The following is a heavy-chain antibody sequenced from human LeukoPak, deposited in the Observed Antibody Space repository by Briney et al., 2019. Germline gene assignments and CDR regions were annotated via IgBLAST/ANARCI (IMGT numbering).Heavy chain of an antibody. CDR1: GGSISSGDYY. CDR3: ARLYCISTSCYTIDY. J-gene: IGHJ4*02. Sequence: SQTLSLTXTVSGGSISSGDYYWSWIRQPPGKGLEWIGYIYYSGSTSYNPSLKSRVTVSIDTSKNKFSLKLYSVSAADTALYYCARLYCISTSCYTIDYWGQGTLVTVSS. D-gene: IGHD2-2*02. CDR2: IYYSGST. V-gene: IGHV4-30-4*08.